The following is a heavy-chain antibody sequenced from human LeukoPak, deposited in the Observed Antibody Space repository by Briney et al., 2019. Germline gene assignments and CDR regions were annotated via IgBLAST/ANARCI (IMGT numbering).Heavy chain of an antibody. V-gene: IGHV1-46*01. CDR3: ARDPAVPTRIFGVVINFDY. CDR2: INPSGGST. CDR1: GYTFTNYF. J-gene: IGHJ4*02. Sequence: ASVKVSCTASGYTFTNYFMHWVRQAPGQGLEWMGIINPSGGSTNYAQKFQGRVTMTRDTSTSTVYMELSSLRSEDTAVYYCARDPAVPTRIFGVVINFDYWSQGTLVTVPS. D-gene: IGHD3-3*01.